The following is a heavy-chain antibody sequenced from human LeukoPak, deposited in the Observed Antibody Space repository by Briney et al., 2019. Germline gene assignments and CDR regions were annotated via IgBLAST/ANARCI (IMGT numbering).Heavy chain of an antibody. V-gene: IGHV4-34*01. J-gene: IGHJ6*03. CDR1: GGSFSDYY. CDR3: VRVGYSYVINDWSRTGLGAYPTKYYYHMDV. CDR2: INPSGST. D-gene: IGHD5-18*01. Sequence: PSETLSLTCAVYGGSFSDYYWGWIRQPPGKGLEWIGEINPSGSTNYSPFLKSRVTISVDTSKNQFSLKLSSVAAADTAVYFCVRVGYSYVINDWSRTGLGAYPTKYYYHMDVWDKGATVTVSS.